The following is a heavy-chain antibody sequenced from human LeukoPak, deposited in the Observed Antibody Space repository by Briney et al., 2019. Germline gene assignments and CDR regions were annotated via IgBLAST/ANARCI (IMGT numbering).Heavy chain of an antibody. D-gene: IGHD5-18*01. CDR3: ARGENTAMVTAADY. Sequence: PGGSLRLSCAASGFTFSSYWTHWVRQAPGKRLVWVSRINSDGSSTSYADSVKGRFTISRDNAKNTLYLQMNSLRAEDTAVYYCARGENTAMVTAADYWGQGTLVTVSS. J-gene: IGHJ4*02. V-gene: IGHV3-74*01. CDR2: INSDGSST. CDR1: GFTFSSYW.